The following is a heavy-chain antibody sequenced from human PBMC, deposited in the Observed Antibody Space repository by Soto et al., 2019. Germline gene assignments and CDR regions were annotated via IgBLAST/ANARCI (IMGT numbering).Heavy chain of an antibody. CDR1: GGSISSGGYY. V-gene: IGHV4-31*03. J-gene: IGHJ4*02. D-gene: IGHD5-18*01. Sequence: PSETLSLTCTVSGGSISSGGYYWTWIRQHPGKGLEWIGYIYYSGSTYYNPSLKSRVTISVDTSKNQFSLKLSSVTAADTAVYYCAKSRDGYNPLDSWGQGSLVTVSS. CDR2: IYYSGST. CDR3: AKSRDGYNPLDS.